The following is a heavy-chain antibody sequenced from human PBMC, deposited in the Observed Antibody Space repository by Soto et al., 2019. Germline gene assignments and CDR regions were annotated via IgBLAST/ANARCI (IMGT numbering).Heavy chain of an antibody. CDR1: GGSFSGYY. V-gene: IGHV4-34*01. CDR3: ASRKMTTVTQRFDY. J-gene: IGHJ4*02. CDR2: INHSGST. Sequence: SETLSLTCAVYGGSFSGYYWGWIRQPPGKGLEWIGEINHSGSTNYNPSLKSRVTISVDTSKNQFSLKLSSVTAADTAVYYCASRKMTTVTQRFDYWGQGTLVTVSS. D-gene: IGHD4-4*01.